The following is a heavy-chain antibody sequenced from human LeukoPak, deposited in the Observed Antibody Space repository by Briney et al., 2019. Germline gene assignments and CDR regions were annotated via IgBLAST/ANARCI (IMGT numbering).Heavy chain of an antibody. D-gene: IGHD2-2*01. Sequence: GGSLRLSCAASGFTFSSYSMNWVRQAPGKGLEWVSSISSSSSYIYYADSVKGRFTISRDNAKNSLYLQMNSLRVEDTAVYYCARADIVVVPAATHYYYYGMDVWGKGTTVTVSS. J-gene: IGHJ6*04. V-gene: IGHV3-21*01. CDR3: ARADIVVVPAATHYYYYGMDV. CDR2: ISSSSSYI. CDR1: GFTFSSYS.